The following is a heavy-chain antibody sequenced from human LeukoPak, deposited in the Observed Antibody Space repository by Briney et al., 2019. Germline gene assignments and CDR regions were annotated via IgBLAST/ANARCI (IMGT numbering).Heavy chain of an antibody. CDR2: ISSSGGTI. V-gene: IGHV3-48*03. CDR1: GFTFSSYE. D-gene: IGHD3-10*01. Sequence: GGSLRLSCAASGFTFSSYEMKWVRQAPGKGLEWVSYISSSGGTIYYADSVKGRFTISRDNTKNSLYLQMNSLGAEDTAVYYCARWGSGTYYNPPYDGMDVWGQGTTVTVSS. CDR3: ARWGSGTYYNPPYDGMDV. J-gene: IGHJ6*02.